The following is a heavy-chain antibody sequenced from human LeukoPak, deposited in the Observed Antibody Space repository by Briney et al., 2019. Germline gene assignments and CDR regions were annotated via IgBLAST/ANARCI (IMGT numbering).Heavy chain of an antibody. V-gene: IGHV3-21*01. J-gene: IGHJ5*02. CDR2: ISSSSSYI. Sequence: GGSLRLSCAASGFTFSSYSMNWVRQAPGKGLEWVSSISSSSSYIYYADSVKGRFTISRENAKNSLYLQMNSLRAGDTAVYYCTRGGSEGFDPWGQGTLVTVSS. CDR3: TRGGSEGFDP. CDR1: GFTFSSYS.